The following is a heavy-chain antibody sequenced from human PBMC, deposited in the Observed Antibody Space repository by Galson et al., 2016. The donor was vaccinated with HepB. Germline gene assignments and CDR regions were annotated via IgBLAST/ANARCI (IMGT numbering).Heavy chain of an antibody. CDR3: ARGAHSTFDG. V-gene: IGHV6-1*01. CDR2: TYRRSTYYN. Sequence: CAISGDSVSSSSVAWNWIRQSPSRGPEWLGRTYRRSTYYNDDTESVKGRITINTDTSKNQFSLQLNSVTPEGTAVYYCARGAHSTFDGWGQGTMVTVSS. D-gene: IGHD3-16*01. CDR1: GDSVSSSSVA. J-gene: IGHJ3*01.